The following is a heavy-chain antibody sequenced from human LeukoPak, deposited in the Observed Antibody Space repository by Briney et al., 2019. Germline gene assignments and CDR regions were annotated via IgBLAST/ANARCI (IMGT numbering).Heavy chain of an antibody. Sequence: GGSLRLSCTAFGFTFGDYAMSWFRQAPGKGLEWVSAVSGGDVHTYYADSVKGRVTISRDNSRNTLYLQMNSLRPEDTAVYYCATSGGYTDYWGQGTLVTVSS. CDR1: GFTFGDYA. D-gene: IGHD5-24*01. CDR3: ATSGGYTDY. V-gene: IGHV3-23*01. CDR2: VSGGDVHT. J-gene: IGHJ4*02.